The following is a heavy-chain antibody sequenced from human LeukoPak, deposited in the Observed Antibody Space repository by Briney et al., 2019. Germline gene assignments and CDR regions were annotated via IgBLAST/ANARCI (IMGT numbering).Heavy chain of an antibody. D-gene: IGHD3-10*01. CDR2: INPNSGGT. Sequence: RASVKVSCKASGYTFTGYYMHWVRQAPGQGLEWMGWINPNSGGTNYAQKFQGRDTMTRDTSISTAYMELSRLRSDDTAVYYCARVSGSVLLWFGVFDPWAQGTLVTVSS. CDR1: GYTFTGYY. CDR3: ARVSGSVLLWFGVFDP. V-gene: IGHV1-2*02. J-gene: IGHJ5*02.